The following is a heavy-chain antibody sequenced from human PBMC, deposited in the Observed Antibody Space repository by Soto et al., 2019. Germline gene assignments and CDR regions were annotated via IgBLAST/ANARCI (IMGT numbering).Heavy chain of an antibody. Sequence: QVQLVQSGAEVKKPGASVRVSCKASGYTLTDFFMHWVRQAPGQGLGWMGWISPTNGGTNYAQKFQGRVTMTRDTSISAAYMKLSSLRSYDTAVYYYARVSPSLPSDYWRQGTLVTVSS. CDR3: ARVSPSLPSDY. CDR2: ISPTNGGT. D-gene: IGHD2-15*01. J-gene: IGHJ4*02. V-gene: IGHV1-2*02. CDR1: GYTLTDFF.